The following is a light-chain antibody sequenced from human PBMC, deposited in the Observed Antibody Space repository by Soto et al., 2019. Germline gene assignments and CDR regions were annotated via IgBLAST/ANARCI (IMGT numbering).Light chain of an antibody. Sequence: EVMMTPSPAPLSVSPGERATLSCRASQTVSSYLAWYQQKAGQAPRPLIYDASNRAPGIPARFSGSGSGTDFTLTISSLEPEDFAVYYCQQRSSWPLTFGGGTKVDIK. J-gene: IGKJ4*01. CDR3: QQRSSWPLT. CDR2: DAS. CDR1: QTVSSY. V-gene: IGKV3-11*01.